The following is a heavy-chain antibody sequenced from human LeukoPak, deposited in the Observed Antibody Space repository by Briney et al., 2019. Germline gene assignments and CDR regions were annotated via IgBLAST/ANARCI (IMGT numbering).Heavy chain of an antibody. Sequence: GGSLRLSCAASGFTFSSYSMNWVRQAPGKGLEWVSSISSSSSYIYYADSVKGRFTISRDNAKNSLYLQMNSLRAEDTAVYYCASFRVGRGAYWGQGTLVTVSS. CDR3: ASFRVGRGAY. CDR2: ISSSSSYI. V-gene: IGHV3-21*01. D-gene: IGHD1-26*01. J-gene: IGHJ4*02. CDR1: GFTFSSYS.